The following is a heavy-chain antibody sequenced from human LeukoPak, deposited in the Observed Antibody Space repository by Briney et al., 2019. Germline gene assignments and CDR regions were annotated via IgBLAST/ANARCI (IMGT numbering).Heavy chain of an antibody. CDR1: GGPISSYY. CDR3: ARTSTYSSSWYLPDY. D-gene: IGHD6-13*01. V-gene: IGHV4-59*01. CDR2: IYYSGST. Sequence: PSETLSLTCTVSGGPISSYYWSWIRQPPGKGLEWIGYIYYSGSTNYNPSLKSRVTISVDTSKSQFSLKLSSVTAADTAVYYCARTSTYSSSWYLPDYWGQGTLVTVSS. J-gene: IGHJ4*02.